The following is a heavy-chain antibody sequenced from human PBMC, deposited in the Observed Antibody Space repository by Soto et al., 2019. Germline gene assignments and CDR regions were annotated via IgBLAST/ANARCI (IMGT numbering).Heavy chain of an antibody. CDR2: IIPIFGTA. V-gene: IGHV1-69*12. CDR1: GGTFSSYA. D-gene: IGHD5-18*01. Sequence: QVQLVQSGAEVKKPGSSVKVSCKASGGTFSSYAISWVRQAPGQGLEWMGGIIPIFGTANYAQKFQGRVTISADESTNTAYMELGSLRSEDTAGYYCARGSGGTAMVTGLCYWGQGTLVTVSS. J-gene: IGHJ4*02. CDR3: ARGSGGTAMVTGLCY.